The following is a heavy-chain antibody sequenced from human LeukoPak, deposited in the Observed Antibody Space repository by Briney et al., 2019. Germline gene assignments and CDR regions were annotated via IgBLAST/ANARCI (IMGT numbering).Heavy chain of an antibody. CDR1: GGSFSGYY. CDR2: INHSGST. CDR3: ARRRLLGYCSSTSCYTDAFDI. V-gene: IGHV4-34*01. Sequence: SETLSLTCTVSGGSFSGYYWSWIRQPPGKGLEWIGEINHSGSTNYNPSLKSRVTISVDTSKNQFSLKLSSVTAVDTAVYYCARRRLLGYCSSTSCYTDAFDIWGQGTMVTVSS. J-gene: IGHJ3*02. D-gene: IGHD2-2*02.